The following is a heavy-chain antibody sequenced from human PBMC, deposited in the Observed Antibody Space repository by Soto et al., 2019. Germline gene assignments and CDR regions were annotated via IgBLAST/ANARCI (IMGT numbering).Heavy chain of an antibody. Sequence: HGASLKISCQAFEYSFRIYWISWVRQKPGGGLEWMGRVDPNDSFATYSPSFEGHVSISVDKSTNIVYLQWRSLRASDTATYYCARHQSGSGNSNFDFWGQGTPVTVSS. CDR2: VDPNDSFA. D-gene: IGHD3-10*01. V-gene: IGHV5-10-1*01. CDR3: ARHQSGSGNSNFDF. J-gene: IGHJ4*02. CDR1: EYSFRIYW.